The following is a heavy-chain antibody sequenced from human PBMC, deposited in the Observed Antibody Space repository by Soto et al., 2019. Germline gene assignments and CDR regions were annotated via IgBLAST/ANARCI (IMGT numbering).Heavy chain of an antibody. CDR3: ASRSYSGSYYVALDI. J-gene: IGHJ3*02. CDR1: GFTVSSNY. Sequence: GGSLRLSCAASGFTVSSNYMSWVRQAPGKGLEWVSVIYSGGSTYYADSVKGRFTISRHNSKNTLYLQMNSLRAEDTAVYDCASRSYSGSYYVALDIWGQGTMVTVSS. CDR2: IYSGGST. V-gene: IGHV3-53*04. D-gene: IGHD1-26*01.